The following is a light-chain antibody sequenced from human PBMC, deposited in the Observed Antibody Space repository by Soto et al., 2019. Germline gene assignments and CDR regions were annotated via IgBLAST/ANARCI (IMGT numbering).Light chain of an antibody. Sequence: QSVLTQPPSASGTPGQRVTISCSGSTSNIGTNIVNWYQHLPPAAPKLVIFSNNQRPSGVSDRFSGSKSGTSASLAISGLQSEDEADYYCAGWDDSLKGHVFGPWTKLTVL. CDR3: AGWDDSLKGHV. V-gene: IGLV1-44*01. CDR2: SNN. CDR1: TSNIGTNI. J-gene: IGLJ1*01.